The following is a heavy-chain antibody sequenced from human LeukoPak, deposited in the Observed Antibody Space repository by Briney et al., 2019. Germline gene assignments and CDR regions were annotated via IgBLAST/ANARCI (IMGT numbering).Heavy chain of an antibody. D-gene: IGHD3-10*01. CDR2: IYYSATT. J-gene: IGHJ4*02. CDR3: ARPPLGGSLGGDY. Sequence: SDTLSLTCTVSGASISSSDYYWVWLRPPPGKGLEGFGSIYYSATTYHNPSLKSRVTIAVDTSKHQFTLQLTSVPAADPAVYYCARPPLGGSLGGDYWGQGTLVTVSS. V-gene: IGHV4-39*01. CDR1: GASISSSDYY.